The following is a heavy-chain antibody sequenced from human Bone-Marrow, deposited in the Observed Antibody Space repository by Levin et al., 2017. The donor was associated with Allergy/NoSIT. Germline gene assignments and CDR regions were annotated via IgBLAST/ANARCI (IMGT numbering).Heavy chain of an antibody. V-gene: IGHV4-4*02. CDR3: ARRFGLERHFDWSPHYFDY. CDR1: GGSLSSSAW. Sequence: PSETLSLTCAVSGGSLSSSAWWSWVRQPPGKGLEWIGEIYYSGSTNYSPSLKSRVTISLNKSKSQFSLKLSSVTAADTAVYYCARRFGLERHFDWSPHYFDYWGQGALVTVSS. D-gene: IGHD3-9*01. J-gene: IGHJ4*02. CDR2: IYYSGST.